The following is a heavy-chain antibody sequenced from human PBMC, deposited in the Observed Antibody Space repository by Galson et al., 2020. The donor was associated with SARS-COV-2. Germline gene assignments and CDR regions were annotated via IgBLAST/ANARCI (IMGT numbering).Heavy chain of an antibody. V-gene: IGHV4-61*03. CDR2: IHYTGNT. Sequence: SETLSLTCSVSGGSVDSGNYYWTWIRQPPGKALEWIGPIHYTGNTNSNPSLKSRVAISADRSRNDFSLNLTSVTAADTAVYFCASFVVALGGRLWYVDVWGRGILVFVS. J-gene: IGHJ2*01. CDR3: ASFVVALGGRLWYVDV. CDR1: GGSVDSGNYY. D-gene: IGHD2-15*01.